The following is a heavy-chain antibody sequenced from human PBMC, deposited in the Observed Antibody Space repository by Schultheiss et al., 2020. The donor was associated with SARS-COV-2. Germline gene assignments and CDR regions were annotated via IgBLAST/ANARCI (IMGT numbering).Heavy chain of an antibody. CDR3: AKDSMVNRGYALAYFDY. CDR2: ISWNSGSI. V-gene: IGHV3-9*01. CDR1: GFTFSSYA. Sequence: GGSLRLSCAASGFTFSSYAMHWVRQAPGKGLEWVSGISWNSGSIGYADSVKGRFTISRDNAKNSLYLQMNSLRAEDTALYYCAKDSMVNRGYALAYFDYWGQGTLVTVSS. D-gene: IGHD3-22*01. J-gene: IGHJ4*02.